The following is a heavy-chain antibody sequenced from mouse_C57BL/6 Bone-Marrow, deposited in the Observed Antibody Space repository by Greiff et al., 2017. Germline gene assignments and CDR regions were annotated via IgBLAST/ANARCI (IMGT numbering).Heavy chain of an antibody. J-gene: IGHJ2*01. V-gene: IGHV1-26*01. Sequence: VQLQQSGPELVKPGASVKISCKASGYTFTDYYMNWVKQSHGKSLEWIGDINPNNGGTSYNQKLKGKATLTVDKSSSTAYMELRSLTSEDSAVYYCARDYYGSSWYFDYWGQGTMLTVSS. CDR2: INPNNGGT. D-gene: IGHD1-1*01. CDR3: ARDYYGSSWYFDY. CDR1: GYTFTDYY.